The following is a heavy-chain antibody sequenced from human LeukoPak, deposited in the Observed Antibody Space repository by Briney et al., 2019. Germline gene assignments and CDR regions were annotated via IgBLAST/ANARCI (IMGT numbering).Heavy chain of an antibody. J-gene: IGHJ4*02. CDR3: ARFPPGVTNILFHFDY. CDR2: IKQDGSEK. V-gene: IGHV3-7*01. D-gene: IGHD4-17*01. CDR1: GFTFSSYW. Sequence: GGSLRLSCAASGFTFSSYWMSWVRQAPGKGLEWVANIKQDGSEKYYVDSVKGRFTISRDNAKNSLYLQMNSLRAEDTAVYYCARFPPGVTNILFHFDYWGQGTLVTVSS.